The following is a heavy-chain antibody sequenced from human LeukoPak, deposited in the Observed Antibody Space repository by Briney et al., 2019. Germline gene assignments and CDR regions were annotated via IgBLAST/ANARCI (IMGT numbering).Heavy chain of an antibody. CDR3: AKGGAGTGYYYYGMDV. J-gene: IGHJ6*02. CDR1: GFTFDDYA. V-gene: IGHV3-9*01. Sequence: PGGSLRLSCAASGFTFDDYAMHWVRQAPGKGLEWVSGISWNSGSIGYADSVKGRFTISRDNAKNFLYLQMNSLRAEDTALYYCAKGGAGTGYYYYGMDVWGQGTTVTVSS. CDR2: ISWNSGSI. D-gene: IGHD6-13*01.